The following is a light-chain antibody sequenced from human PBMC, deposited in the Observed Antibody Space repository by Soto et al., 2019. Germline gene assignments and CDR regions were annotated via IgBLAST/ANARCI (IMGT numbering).Light chain of an antibody. V-gene: IGLV2-14*01. J-gene: IGLJ1*01. Sequence: QSALTQPASVSGSPGQSITISCTGTRSDVGGYNFVSWYQQHPGKAPKLMIFEVSNRPSGVSSRFSGSKSGNTASLTISGLQAADEADYYCSSYTSTSTLVVFGTGTQLTVL. CDR3: SSYTSTSTLVV. CDR2: EVS. CDR1: RSDVGGYNF.